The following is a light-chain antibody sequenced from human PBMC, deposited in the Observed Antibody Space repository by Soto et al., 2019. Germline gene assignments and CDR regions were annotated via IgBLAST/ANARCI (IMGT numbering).Light chain of an antibody. J-gene: IGKJ4*01. CDR2: GAS. CDR1: QTVTSN. CDR3: QQYNGWPLT. Sequence: EIVMTQSPATLSVSPGERATLSCRASQTVTSNLAWYQQKPGQTPRLLIYGASTRATGFPARFSGSGSGTEFTLTLSSLQSEDFAVYYCQQYNGWPLTFGGGTKVEIK. V-gene: IGKV3-15*01.